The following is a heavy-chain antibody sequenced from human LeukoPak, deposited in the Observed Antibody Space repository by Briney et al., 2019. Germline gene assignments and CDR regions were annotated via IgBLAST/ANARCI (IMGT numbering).Heavy chain of an antibody. V-gene: IGHV3-23*01. CDR2: ISVSGDST. CDR1: GFTFSSYA. D-gene: IGHD1-26*01. CDR3: AKHFGSHNAFDI. Sequence: GGSLRLSCVASGFTFSSYAMSWVRQAPGKGLEWVSDISVSGDSTNYADSVKGRFTISRDNSKNTLYVQMNSLRAEDTAVYYCAKHFGSHNAFDIWGQGTMVTVSS. J-gene: IGHJ3*02.